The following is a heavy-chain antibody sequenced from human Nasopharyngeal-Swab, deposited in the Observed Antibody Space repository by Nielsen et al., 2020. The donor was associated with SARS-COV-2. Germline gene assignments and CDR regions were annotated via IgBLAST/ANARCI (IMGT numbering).Heavy chain of an antibody. J-gene: IGHJ4*02. CDR3: ARDRGEAANYYDSSGSFDY. CDR1: GYTFTSYY. CDR2: INPSGGST. Sequence: ASVKVSCKASGYTFTSYYMHWVRQAPGQGPEWMGIINPSGGSTSYAQKFQGRVTMTRDTSTSTVYMELSSLRSKDTAVYYCARDRGEAANYYDSSGSFDYWGQGTLVTVSS. D-gene: IGHD3-22*01. V-gene: IGHV1-46*01.